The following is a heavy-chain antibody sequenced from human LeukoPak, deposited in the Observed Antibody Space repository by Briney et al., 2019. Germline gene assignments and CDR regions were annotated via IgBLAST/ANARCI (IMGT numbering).Heavy chain of an antibody. CDR3: ARGHALVIAARPGWFDP. CDR2: INHSGST. V-gene: IGHV4-34*01. CDR1: GGSFSGYY. D-gene: IGHD6-6*01. J-gene: IGHJ5*02. Sequence: SETLSLTCAVYGGSFSGYYWSWIRQPPGKGLEWIGEINHSGSTNYNPSLKSRVTISVGTSKNQFSLKLSSVTAADTAVYYCARGHALVIAARPGWFDPWGQGTLVTVSS.